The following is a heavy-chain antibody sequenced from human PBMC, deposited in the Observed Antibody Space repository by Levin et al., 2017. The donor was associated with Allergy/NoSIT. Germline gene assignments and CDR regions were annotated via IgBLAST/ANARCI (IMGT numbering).Heavy chain of an antibody. Sequence: SETLSLTCAVYGGSFSGYYWSWIRQPPGKGLEWIGEINHSGSTNYNPSLKSRVTISVDTSKNQFSLKLSSVTAADTAVYYCRGAYYYYGMDVWGQGTTVTVSS. CDR3: RGAYYYYGMDV. J-gene: IGHJ6*02. CDR1: GGSFSGYY. D-gene: IGHD3-16*01. V-gene: IGHV4-34*01. CDR2: INHSGST.